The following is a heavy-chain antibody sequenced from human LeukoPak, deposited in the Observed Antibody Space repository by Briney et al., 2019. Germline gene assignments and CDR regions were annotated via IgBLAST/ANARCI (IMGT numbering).Heavy chain of an antibody. CDR1: GFTFSSYA. J-gene: IGHJ6*03. CDR3: AERGTTDQYYYYYYMDV. V-gene: IGHV3-23*01. CDR2: ISGSGGST. Sequence: PGGSLRLSCAASGFTFSSYAMSWVRQAPGKGLEWVSAISGSGGSTYYADSVKGRFTISRDNSKNTLYLQMNSLRAEDTAVYYCAERGTTDQYYYYYYMDVWGKGTTVTVSS. D-gene: IGHD4-11*01.